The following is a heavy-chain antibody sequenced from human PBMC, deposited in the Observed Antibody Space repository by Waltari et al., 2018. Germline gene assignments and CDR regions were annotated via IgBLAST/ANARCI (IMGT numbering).Heavy chain of an antibody. D-gene: IGHD3-22*01. CDR1: GYSITSGYY. Sequence: QVQLQESGPGLVKPSETLSLTCTVSGYSITSGYYWGWIRQPPGKGLEWIGSIYYSGTTYYTPPLKSRLTISVDTSKNQLSLELSSVTAADTAVYYCARVNYYDSSGYKGAFDYWGQGTLVTVSS. CDR2: IYYSGTT. V-gene: IGHV4-38-2*02. J-gene: IGHJ4*02. CDR3: ARVNYYDSSGYKGAFDY.